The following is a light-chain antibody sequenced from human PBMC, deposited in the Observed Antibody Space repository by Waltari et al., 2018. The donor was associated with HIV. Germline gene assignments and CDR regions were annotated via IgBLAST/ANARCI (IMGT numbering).Light chain of an antibody. J-gene: IGLJ1*01. Sequence: QSVLTQPPSVSEAPRQRVTISCSGSSSNIGTNAVTWYQQLPGKAPKLLIYYNDLLHPGVSDRFSGSKSGTSASLAISGLQSEDEADYFCAAWDDSLNDYVFGTVTKVTVL. CDR2: YND. V-gene: IGLV1-36*01. CDR1: SSNIGTNA. CDR3: AAWDDSLNDYV.